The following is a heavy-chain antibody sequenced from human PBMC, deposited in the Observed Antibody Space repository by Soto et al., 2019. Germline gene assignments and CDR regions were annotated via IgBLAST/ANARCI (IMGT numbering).Heavy chain of an antibody. CDR1: GGSFSGYY. CDR2: INHSGST. J-gene: IGHJ6*03. CDR3: ARGRRFLEWGYYYYYMDV. V-gene: IGHV4-34*01. Sequence: SETLSLTCAVYGGSFSGYYWSWIRQPPGKGLEWIGEINHSGSTNYNPSLKSRVTISVDTSKNQFSLKLSSVTAADTAVYYCARGRRFLEWGYYYYYMDVWGKGTTVTVSS. D-gene: IGHD3-3*01.